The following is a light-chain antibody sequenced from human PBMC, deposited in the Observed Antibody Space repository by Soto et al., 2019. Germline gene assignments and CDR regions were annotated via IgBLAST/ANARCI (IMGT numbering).Light chain of an antibody. CDR1: SSNIGAGYD. CDR2: VNS. V-gene: IGLV1-40*01. J-gene: IGLJ2*01. CDR3: QSYDSSLSAVV. Sequence: QSVLTQPPSVSGAPGQRVTISCTGSSSNIGAGYDVHWYQQLPGTAPTLLIYVNSNRPSGVPDRFSGSNSDTSASLAITGIKAENEANDYCQSYDSSLSAVVFGGGTKVTVL.